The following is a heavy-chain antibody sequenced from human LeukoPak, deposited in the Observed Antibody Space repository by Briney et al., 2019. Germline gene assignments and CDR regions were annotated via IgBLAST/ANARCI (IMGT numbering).Heavy chain of an antibody. V-gene: IGHV3-74*01. CDR2: INSDGSNT. CDR3: ARPPYYYGSGSYYFHYYYYMDV. D-gene: IGHD3-10*01. J-gene: IGHJ6*03. Sequence: GGSLRLSCAAAGFTFSSYWMHWVRQAPGKGLVWVSRINSDGSNTNYADSVKGRFTISRDNAKNTLYLQMNSLRAEDTAVYYCARPPYYYGSGSYYFHYYYYMDVWGKGTTVTVSS. CDR1: GFTFSSYW.